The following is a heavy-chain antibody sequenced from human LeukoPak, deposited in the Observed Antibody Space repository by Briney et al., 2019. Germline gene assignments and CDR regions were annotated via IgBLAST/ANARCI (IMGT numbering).Heavy chain of an antibody. CDR2: IPYDGTNK. V-gene: IGHV3-30-3*01. CDR1: GFTFTNYV. J-gene: IGHJ6*03. Sequence: PGGSLRLSCAASGFTFTNYVIHWVRQPPGKGLEWLAVIPYDGTNKYYADSVKGRFTISRDHSKSTVDLQMDSLGGADSAVYYCARSPTYYYMDVWGKGTTVTVPS. CDR3: ARSPTYYYMDV.